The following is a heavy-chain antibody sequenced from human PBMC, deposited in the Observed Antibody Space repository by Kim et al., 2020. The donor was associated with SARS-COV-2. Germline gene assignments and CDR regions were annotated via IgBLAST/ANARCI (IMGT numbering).Heavy chain of an antibody. CDR2: IIPIFGTA. J-gene: IGHJ4*02. CDR1: GGTFSSYA. D-gene: IGHD3-9*01. V-gene: IGHV1-69*13. CDR3: ARDLVTGYEPRRLHPSHFDY. Sequence: SVKVSCKASGGTFSSYAISWVRQAPGQGLEWMGGIIPIFGTANYAQKFQGRVTITADESTSTAYMELSSLRSEDTAVYYCARDLVTGYEPRRLHPSHFDYWGQGTLVTVSS.